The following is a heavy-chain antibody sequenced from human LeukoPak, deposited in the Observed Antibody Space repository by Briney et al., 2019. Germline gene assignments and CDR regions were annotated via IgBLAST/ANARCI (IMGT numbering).Heavy chain of an antibody. CDR1: GGSISSYY. J-gene: IGHJ6*03. CDR2: IYYSGYT. CDR3: ARETSQKGAHYMDV. V-gene: IGHV4-59*01. Sequence: SETLSLTCTVSGGSISSYYWSWIRQPPGKGLEWIGYIYYSGYTNYNPSLKSRVTISVDTSKNQFSLKLSSVTAADTAVYYCARETSQKGAHYMDVWGKGTTVTISS. D-gene: IGHD3-16*01.